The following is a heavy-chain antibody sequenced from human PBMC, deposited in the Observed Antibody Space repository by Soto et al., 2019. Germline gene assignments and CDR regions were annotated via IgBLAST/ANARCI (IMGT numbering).Heavy chain of an antibody. V-gene: IGHV1-69*12. CDR3: AGGVVRGVKPRTTDY. CDR2: IIPIFGTA. CDR1: GGTFSSYA. J-gene: IGHJ4*02. Sequence: QVQLVQSGAEVKKPGSSVKVSCKASGGTFSSYAISWVRQAPGQGLEWMGGIIPIFGTANYAQKFQGRVTITEDESTRTAYTELSSRRSEDTAVYYGAGGVVRGVKPRTTDYWGQGTLVTVSS. D-gene: IGHD3-10*02.